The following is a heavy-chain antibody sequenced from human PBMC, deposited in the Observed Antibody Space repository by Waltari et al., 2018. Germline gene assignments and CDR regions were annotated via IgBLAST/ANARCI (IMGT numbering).Heavy chain of an antibody. D-gene: IGHD3-16*02. Sequence: EVQLVESGGGFVQSGGSLRLSCSASGFIFSNYAMHWVRQAPGKGLEYFSAISNNGDTTYYIDSVKGRFSISRDNSKNTLYLQVNSLTTEDSAVHYCVKLSSDIWGQGTRVTVSS. CDR1: GFIFSNYA. V-gene: IGHV3-64D*08. J-gene: IGHJ4*02. CDR2: ISNNGDTT. CDR3: VKLSSDI.